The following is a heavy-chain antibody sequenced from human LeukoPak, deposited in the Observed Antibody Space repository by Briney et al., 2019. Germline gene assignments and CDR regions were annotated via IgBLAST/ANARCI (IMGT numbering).Heavy chain of an antibody. D-gene: IGHD2-2*01. CDR2: IYPGETDN. CDR1: GYSFTSYW. CDR3: ARRRYCSSTSCYEGAFDI. Sequence: GESLKISFQGSGYSFTSYWIGWVRQMPGKGLECMGIIYPGETDNRCSPSFQGQATISGDKSIGTAYLQWSSLKASDTAMYYCARRRYCSSTSCYEGAFDIWGQGTMVTVSS. J-gene: IGHJ3*02. V-gene: IGHV5-51*01.